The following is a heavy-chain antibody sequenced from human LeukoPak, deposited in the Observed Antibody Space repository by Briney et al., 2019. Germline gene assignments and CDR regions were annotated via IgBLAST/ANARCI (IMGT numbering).Heavy chain of an antibody. CDR3: ARDEFSGGSFDY. Sequence: PGGSLRLSCAASGFTFSSYSMNWVRQAPGKGLEWVSSISSSSSYIYYADSVKGRFTISRDNAKNSLCLQMNSLRAEDTAVYYCARDEFSGGSFDYWGQGTLVTVSS. J-gene: IGHJ4*02. CDR1: GFTFSSYS. CDR2: ISSSSSYI. D-gene: IGHD2-15*01. V-gene: IGHV3-21*01.